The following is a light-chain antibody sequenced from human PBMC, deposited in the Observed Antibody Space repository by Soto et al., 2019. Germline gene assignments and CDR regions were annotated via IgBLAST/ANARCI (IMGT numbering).Light chain of an antibody. CDR1: RSFSSSY. CDR2: AAS. Sequence: EIVLTQSPGTLALSPGERATLSCRASRSFSSSYLAWYQQMPGQAPRLLIYAASSRATGIPDRFSGSGSGTDFTLTISRLEPEDLAVYYCHQYYSTPRTFGQGTKVEI. V-gene: IGKV3-20*01. J-gene: IGKJ2*01. CDR3: HQYYSTPRT.